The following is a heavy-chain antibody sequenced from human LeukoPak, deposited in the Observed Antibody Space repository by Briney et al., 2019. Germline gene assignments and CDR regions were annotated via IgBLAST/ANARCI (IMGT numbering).Heavy chain of an antibody. V-gene: IGHV4-4*07. Sequence: PSETLSLTCTVSGGSISSYYWSWLRQPAGKGLEWIGRIYTSGSTNYNPSLKSRVTISVDKSKNQFSLKLSSVTAADTAVYYCARDRQWLVDYWGQGTLVTVSS. J-gene: IGHJ4*02. CDR3: ARDRQWLVDY. CDR1: GGSISSYY. CDR2: IYTSGST. D-gene: IGHD6-19*01.